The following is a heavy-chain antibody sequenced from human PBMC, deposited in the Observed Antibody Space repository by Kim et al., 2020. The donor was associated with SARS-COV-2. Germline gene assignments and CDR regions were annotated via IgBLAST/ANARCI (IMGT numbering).Heavy chain of an antibody. D-gene: IGHD6-13*01. CDR1: GYSFTSYW. CDR3: ARLVVNMQRYSSSWYAVY. CDR2: IYPGDSDT. Sequence: GESLKISCKGSGYSFTSYWIGWVRQMPGKGLEWMGIIYPGDSDTRYSPSFQGQVTISADKSISTAYLQWSSLKASDTAMYYCARLVVNMQRYSSSWYAVYWGQGTLVTVSS. J-gene: IGHJ4*02. V-gene: IGHV5-51*01.